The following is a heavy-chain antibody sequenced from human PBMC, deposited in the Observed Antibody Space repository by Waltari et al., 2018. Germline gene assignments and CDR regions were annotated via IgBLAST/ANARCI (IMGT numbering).Heavy chain of an antibody. CDR2: IYYRGNT. J-gene: IGHJ4*02. CDR3: ARYYFGSGSSHFDY. CDR1: GGSISSGTCH. D-gene: IGHD3-10*01. V-gene: IGHV4-39*01. Sequence: QLQLPESGPGLVKPSETLSLTCTVPGGSISSGTCHWAWIRQPPGKGLEWIGNIYYRGNTYYRQSLKSRVTISVDTSKNQFSLKLSSVTAADTAVYYCARYYFGSGSSHFDYWGQGTLLTVSS.